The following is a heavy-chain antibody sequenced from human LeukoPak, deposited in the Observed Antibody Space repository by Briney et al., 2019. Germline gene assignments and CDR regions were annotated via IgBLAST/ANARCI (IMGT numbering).Heavy chain of an antibody. CDR2: ISSSSSYI. CDR1: GFTFSSYS. J-gene: IGHJ6*03. D-gene: IGHD6-13*01. V-gene: IGHV3-21*01. CDR3: WRGEDSSSFYYFLDV. Sequence: GGSLRLSCAASGFTFSSYSMNWVRQAPGKGLEWVASISSSSSYIYYADSVKGRFTISRDNAKNSLYLQMNSLRAEDTAVYYCWRGEDSSSFYYFLDVWGKGTTVTVSS.